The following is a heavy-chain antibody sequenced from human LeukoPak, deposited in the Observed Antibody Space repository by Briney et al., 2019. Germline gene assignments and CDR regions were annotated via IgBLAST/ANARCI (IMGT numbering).Heavy chain of an antibody. CDR2: ISSSGSTI. J-gene: IGHJ4*02. V-gene: IGHV3-48*03. D-gene: IGHD4-17*01. CDR3: AKDLPPSGDLRTFDY. CDR1: GFTFSSYE. Sequence: GGSLRLSCAASGFTFSSYEMNWVRQAPGKGLEWVSYISSSGSTIYYADSVKGRFTISRDNAKNSLYLQMNSLRAEDTAVYYCAKDLPPSGDLRTFDYWGQGTLVTVSS.